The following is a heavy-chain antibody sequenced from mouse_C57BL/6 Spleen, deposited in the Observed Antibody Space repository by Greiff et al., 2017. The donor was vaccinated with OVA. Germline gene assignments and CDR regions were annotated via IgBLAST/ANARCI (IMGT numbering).Heavy chain of an antibody. V-gene: IGHV1-52*01. J-gene: IGHJ4*01. D-gene: IGHD1-1*01. Sequence: QVQLKQPGAELVRPGSSVKLSCKASGYTFTSYWMHWVKQRPIQGLEWIGNIDPSDSETPYNQKFKDKATLTVAKSSSTAYMQRSSLYSEDSTVYYGARRLIPSHYYGGSPYAMDYWGKGTSVTVSS. CDR2: IDPSDSET. CDR3: ARRLIPSHYYGGSPYAMDY. CDR1: GYTFTSYW.